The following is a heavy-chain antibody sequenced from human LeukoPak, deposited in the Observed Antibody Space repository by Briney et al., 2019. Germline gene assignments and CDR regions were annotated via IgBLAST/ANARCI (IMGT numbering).Heavy chain of an antibody. V-gene: IGHV4-39*01. D-gene: IGHD3-10*01. J-gene: IGHJ4*02. Sequence: SETLSLTCTVSGGSVSSSSYYWSWIRQPPGKGLEWIATINYSGSTYYNPSLKSRVTISVDTSKNQFSLKLSSVTAADTTVYYCARYVVYGSGFYYFDYWGQGTLVTVSS. CDR3: ARYVVYGSGFYYFDY. CDR2: INYSGST. CDR1: GGSVSSSSYY.